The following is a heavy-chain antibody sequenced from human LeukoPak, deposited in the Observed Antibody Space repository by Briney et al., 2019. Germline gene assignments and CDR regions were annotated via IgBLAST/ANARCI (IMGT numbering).Heavy chain of an antibody. CDR3: ARAGGGLYASGSLI. J-gene: IGHJ3*02. V-gene: IGHV5-51*01. D-gene: IGHD2/OR15-2a*01. CDR1: GYSFSSFW. Sequence: GESLKISCQGSGYSFSSFWIVWVRQMPGKDLEWMGTIYPGDSDTTYSPSFQGQVTLSVDKSINTAYLQWRSLKSSDSGIYYCARAGGGLYASGSLIWGQGTVVTVSS. CDR2: IYPGDSDT.